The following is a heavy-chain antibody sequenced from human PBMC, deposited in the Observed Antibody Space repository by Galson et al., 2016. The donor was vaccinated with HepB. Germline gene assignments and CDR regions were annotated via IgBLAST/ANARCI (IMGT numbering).Heavy chain of an antibody. CDR2: VYYSVSS. J-gene: IGHJ4*02. D-gene: IGHD1-26*01. CDR1: GASITSGPYY. CDR3: ARPYSGSNLGGFDN. V-gene: IGHV4-39*01. Sequence: ETLSLTCSVSGASITSGPYYWTWIRQHPGKGLEWIGSVYYSVSSYYNPSLESRVTIFIDTSKNQFSLKLTSVTAADTAVYYCARPYSGSNLGGFDNWGRGILVTVSS.